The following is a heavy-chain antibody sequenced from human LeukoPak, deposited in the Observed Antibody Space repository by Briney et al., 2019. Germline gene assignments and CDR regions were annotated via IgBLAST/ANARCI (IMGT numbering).Heavy chain of an antibody. V-gene: IGHV1-2*02. Sequence: ASVKVSCKASGYTFTGYYMHWVRQAPGQGLEWMGWINPNSGGTNYAQKFQGRVTMTRDTSISTAYMELSRLRSDDTAVYYCARVYSGSYYVVAFDIWGQGTMVTVSS. CDR1: GYTFTGYY. CDR3: ARVYSGSYYVVAFDI. CDR2: INPNSGGT. D-gene: IGHD1-26*01. J-gene: IGHJ3*02.